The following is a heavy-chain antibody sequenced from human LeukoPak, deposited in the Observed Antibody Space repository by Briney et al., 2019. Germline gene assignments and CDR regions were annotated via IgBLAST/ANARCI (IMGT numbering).Heavy chain of an antibody. Sequence: GASVKVSSKASGYTFTSYDINWVRQATGPGLEWMGWMNPNSGNTGYAQTFEGRVTITRNTSISTAYMELSSLRSEDTAVYYCARDSSSWYDPRPVHWFDPWGQGTLVTVSS. D-gene: IGHD6-13*01. J-gene: IGHJ5*02. CDR3: ARDSSSWYDPRPVHWFDP. CDR1: GYTFTSYD. CDR2: MNPNSGNT. V-gene: IGHV1-8*01.